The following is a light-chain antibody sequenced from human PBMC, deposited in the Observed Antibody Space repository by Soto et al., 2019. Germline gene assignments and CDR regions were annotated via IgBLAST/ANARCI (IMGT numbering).Light chain of an antibody. J-gene: IGLJ1*01. CDR3: GSWDSSLSAYV. V-gene: IGLV1-51*01. Sequence: QSVMTQPHSVSAAPGQKVTIACSGSSSNIGGNSVSWYQQLPGTAPKLLIYDDNKRPSGIPARFYGSKSGTSATLGITGVQTGDDYDYYCGSWDSSLSAYVFGTGTELTLL. CDR2: DDN. CDR1: SSNIGGNS.